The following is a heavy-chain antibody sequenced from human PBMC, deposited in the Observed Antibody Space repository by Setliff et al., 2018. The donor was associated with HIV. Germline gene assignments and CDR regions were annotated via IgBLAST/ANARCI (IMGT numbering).Heavy chain of an antibody. CDR3: TRRDNSVCGYYTDHAFDI. D-gene: IGHD3-22*01. V-gene: IGHV4-4*02. Sequence: SETLSLTCAVSGDSVTTSSWWSWVRQSPGKGLEWIGEIYRSGSTNYNPSLKSRVTISLDKSKNQFSLKVNSVTAADTAVYYCTRRDNSVCGYYTDHAFDIWGQGTLVTVSS. CDR1: GDSVTTSSW. J-gene: IGHJ3*02. CDR2: IYRSGST.